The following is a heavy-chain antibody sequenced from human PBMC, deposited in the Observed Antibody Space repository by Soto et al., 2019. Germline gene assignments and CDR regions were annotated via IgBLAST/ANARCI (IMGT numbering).Heavy chain of an antibody. J-gene: IGHJ4*02. CDR3: AKGALYQLPIDY. CDR1: GFTFNNYA. Sequence: GGSLRLCCAASGFTFNNYAMSWVRQAPGKGLEWVSGISGSGARTYYADSVKGRFTISRDNSKNTLYLQMSSLRAGDTAVYYCAKGALYQLPIDYWGQGTLVTVSS. CDR2: ISGSGART. V-gene: IGHV3-23*01. D-gene: IGHD2-2*01.